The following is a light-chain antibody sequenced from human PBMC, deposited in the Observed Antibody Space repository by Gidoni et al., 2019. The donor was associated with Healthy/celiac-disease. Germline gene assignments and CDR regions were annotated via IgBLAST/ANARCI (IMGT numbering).Light chain of an antibody. Sequence: DIVMTQSPDSLAVSLGERATINCKSSQSVLYSSNNKNYLAWYQQKPGQPPKLLIYWASTRESGVPDRFSGSGSGTDFTLTIGSLQAEDVAVYYCQQYYSPPLTFXGXTKVEIK. CDR1: QSVLYSSNNKNY. V-gene: IGKV4-1*01. J-gene: IGKJ4*01. CDR2: WAS. CDR3: QQYYSPPLT.